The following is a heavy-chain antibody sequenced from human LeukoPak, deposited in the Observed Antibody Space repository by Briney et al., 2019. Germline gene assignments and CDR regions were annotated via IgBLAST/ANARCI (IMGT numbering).Heavy chain of an antibody. CDR2: IKHDGSEK. V-gene: IGHV3-7*01. J-gene: IGHJ4*02. CDR3: ATDRGWRTSGYYLYYFEY. Sequence: GGSLRLSCAASGFIFTNYFMSWVRQAPGKGLEWVASIKHDGSEKYYVDSVRGRFTISRDNTMNSLYLQMSSLRAEDTAVYYCATDRGWRTSGYYLYYFEYWGQGALVTFSS. D-gene: IGHD3-3*01. CDR1: GFIFTNYF.